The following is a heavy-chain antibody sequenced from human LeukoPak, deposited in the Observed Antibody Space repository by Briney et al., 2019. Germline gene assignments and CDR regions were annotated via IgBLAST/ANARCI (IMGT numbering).Heavy chain of an antibody. CDR1: GGSISSHY. V-gene: IGHV4-59*11. CDR3: ARTNYYDSSGYRYYYYYYYMDV. Sequence: SETLSLTCTVSGGSISSHYWSWIRQPPGKGLEWIGYIYYSGSTNSNPSLKSRVTISVDTSKNQFSLKLSSVTAADTAVYYCARTNYYDSSGYRYYYYYYYMDVWGKGTTVTVSS. D-gene: IGHD3-22*01. J-gene: IGHJ6*03. CDR2: IYYSGST.